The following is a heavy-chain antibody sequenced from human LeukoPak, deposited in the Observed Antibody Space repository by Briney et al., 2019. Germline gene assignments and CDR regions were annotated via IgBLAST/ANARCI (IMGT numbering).Heavy chain of an antibody. CDR1: GGTFSSYT. J-gene: IGHJ6*03. Sequence: SVKVSCKASGGTFSSYTISWVRQAPGQGLEWMGRIIPILGIANYAQKFQGRVTITADKSTSTAYMELSSLRSEDTAVYYCARELLRYFDRGYYYYYYMDVWGTGTTVTVSS. D-gene: IGHD3-9*01. CDR2: IIPILGIA. CDR3: ARELLRYFDRGYYYYYYMDV. V-gene: IGHV1-69*04.